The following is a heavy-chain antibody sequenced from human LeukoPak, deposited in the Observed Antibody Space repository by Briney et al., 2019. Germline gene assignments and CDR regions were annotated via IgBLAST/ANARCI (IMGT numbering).Heavy chain of an antibody. CDR2: ISHDAKST. J-gene: IGHJ4*02. V-gene: IGHV3-30*03. Sequence: GGSLRLSCATSGFTFSSYGMHWVRQVPGKGLEWVTVISHDAKSTYHVDSVKGRFTSSRDNSKNTLYLQMNSLRAEDTAVYYCARDYYDSSGYYPWGYWGQGTLVTVSS. CDR1: GFTFSSYG. CDR3: ARDYYDSSGYYPWGY. D-gene: IGHD3-22*01.